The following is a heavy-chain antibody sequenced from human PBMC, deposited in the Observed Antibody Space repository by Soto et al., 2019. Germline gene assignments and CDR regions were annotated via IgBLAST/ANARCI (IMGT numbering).Heavy chain of an antibody. CDR1: GYTFTSYG. J-gene: IGHJ4*02. V-gene: IGHV1-18*01. Sequence: ASVKVSCKACGYTFTSYGISWVRQAPGQGLEWMGWISAYNGNTNYAQKLQGRVTMTTDTSTSTAYMELRSLRSDDTAVYYCAREESGGYYDSSGYFQAGYWGQGTLVTVSS. CDR2: ISAYNGNT. D-gene: IGHD3-22*01. CDR3: AREESGGYYDSSGYFQAGY.